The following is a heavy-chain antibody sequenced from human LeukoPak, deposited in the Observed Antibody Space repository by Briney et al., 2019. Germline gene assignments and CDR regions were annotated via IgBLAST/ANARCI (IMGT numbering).Heavy chain of an antibody. CDR3: ARDPYHKILPGYGSAMGH. J-gene: IGHJ4*02. D-gene: IGHD3-9*01. CDR2: TSTYNDET. V-gene: IGHV1-18*04. Sequence: VASVKVSCKASGYTFTSYGISWVRQAPGQGLEWMGWTSTYNDETAYARKFQDRLTMTTDTSTSTAYLELRSLRVDDTAVYYCARDPYHKILPGYGSAMGHWGQGILVTVSS. CDR1: GYTFTSYG.